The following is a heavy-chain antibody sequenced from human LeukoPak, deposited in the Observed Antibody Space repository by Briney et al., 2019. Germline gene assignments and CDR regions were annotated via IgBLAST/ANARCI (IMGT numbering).Heavy chain of an antibody. CDR1: GDSVSSISYY. V-gene: IGHV4-31*03. D-gene: IGHD4-17*01. CDR2: IYYSGGT. J-gene: IGHJ2*01. Sequence: SETLSLTCTVSGDSVSSISYYWSWIRQHPGKGLEWIGCIYYSGGTHYNPSPKSRITISVDTSKNQFSLKLSSVTAADTAVYYCARQIYGDYPWVWYFDLWGRGTLVSVSS. CDR3: ARQIYGDYPWVWYFDL.